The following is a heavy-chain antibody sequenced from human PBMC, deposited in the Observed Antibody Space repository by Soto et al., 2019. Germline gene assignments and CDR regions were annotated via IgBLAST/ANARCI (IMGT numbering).Heavy chain of an antibody. CDR2: IYYTGST. D-gene: IGHD1-1*01. CDR3: ARERSNSPDFCDS. J-gene: IGHJ4*02. Sequence: SETLSLTCSVSGGSINNYEYYWTWIRQPPGEGLEWIGHIYYTGSTSYNPSLKSRVTISLDTSKNQFSLKVNSVSAADTAVYYCARERSNSPDFCDSCVQGTLATVPS. V-gene: IGHV4-30-4*01. CDR1: GGSINNYEYY.